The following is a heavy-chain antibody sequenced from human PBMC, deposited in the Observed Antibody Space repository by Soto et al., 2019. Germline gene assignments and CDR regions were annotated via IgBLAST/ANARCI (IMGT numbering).Heavy chain of an antibody. CDR2: IDYSGSA. Sequence: SETLSLTCTVSGDSIISGKYFWSWIRQPPGKGLEWIGHIDYSGSAYYNPSLKSRVTIAIDTSKNQFSLKLSSVTAADTAVFYCARGHGAVAGIDYWGQGTLVTVSS. J-gene: IGHJ4*02. V-gene: IGHV4-30-4*01. CDR1: GDSIISGKYF. D-gene: IGHD6-19*01. CDR3: ARGHGAVAGIDY.